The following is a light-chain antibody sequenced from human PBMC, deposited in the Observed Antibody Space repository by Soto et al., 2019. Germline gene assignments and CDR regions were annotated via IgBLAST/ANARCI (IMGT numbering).Light chain of an antibody. CDR1: TSNIGTNY. CDR2: RNN. J-gene: IGLJ1*01. CDR3: AAWDDSLSGNYV. V-gene: IGLV1-47*01. Sequence: QSVLTQPPSASGTPGQRVTISCSGSTSNIGTNYVYWYHQLPGTAPKLLISRNNQRPSGVPDRFSGSKSGTSASLAISGLRSEDEGDYYCAAWDDSLSGNYVFGTGTKVTVL.